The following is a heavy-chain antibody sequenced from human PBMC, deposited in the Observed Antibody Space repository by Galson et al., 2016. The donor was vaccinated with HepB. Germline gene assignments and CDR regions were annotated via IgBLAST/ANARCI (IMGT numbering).Heavy chain of an antibody. V-gene: IGHV3-23*01. CDR3: AKDLQVSPLWFGELFPDD. CDR2: ITAAGGVT. CDR1: GFTFRGYA. J-gene: IGHJ4*02. Sequence: SLRLSCAASGFTFRGYAMSWVRQAPGKGLEWLSAITAAGGVTYYAASVNGRFTIARDNSNKTLYLEMSSLRVEDTAVYYCAKDLQVSPLWFGELFPDDWGQGTLVAVSS. D-gene: IGHD3-10*01.